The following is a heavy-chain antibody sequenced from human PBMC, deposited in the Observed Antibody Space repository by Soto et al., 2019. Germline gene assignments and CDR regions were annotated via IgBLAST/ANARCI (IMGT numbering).Heavy chain of an antibody. J-gene: IGHJ4*02. CDR2: IYPGDSDT. CDR1: GYSFTDDW. CDR3: ARGTRRQYFEY. V-gene: IGHV5-51*01. Sequence: PGESLKISFKASGYSFTDDWICWVRQMPVKGLEWMGIIYPGDSDTRYSPSFQGQVTISADKSINTAYLQWSSLKASDTAMYYCARGTRRQYFEYSRQGTLITVCS.